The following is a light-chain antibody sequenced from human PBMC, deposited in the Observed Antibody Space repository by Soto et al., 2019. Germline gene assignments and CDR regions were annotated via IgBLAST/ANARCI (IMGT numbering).Light chain of an antibody. Sequence: QSALTQPASVSGSPGQSITISCTGTSSDVGGYNYVSWYQQHPGKAPKLMIYDVNNRPSGVSNRFSGSKSGNTASLTISGLQAEDEADYYCCSYAGSSTGVFGGGTKLTVL. J-gene: IGLJ2*01. CDR2: DVN. V-gene: IGLV2-14*01. CDR1: SSDVGGYNY. CDR3: CSYAGSSTGV.